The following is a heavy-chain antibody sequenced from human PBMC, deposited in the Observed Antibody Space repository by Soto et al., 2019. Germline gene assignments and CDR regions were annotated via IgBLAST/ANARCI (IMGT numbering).Heavy chain of an antibody. D-gene: IGHD3-22*01. V-gene: IGHV3-23*01. CDR2: ISGSGGST. CDR3: AKGANMIVVVIPHFDY. J-gene: IGHJ4*02. Sequence: EVQLLESGGGLVQPGGSLRLSCAASGFTFSSYAMSWVRQAPGKGLEWVSAISGSGGSTYYADSVKGRFTISRDDSKNTLYLQLNRLRAEDSAVYYCAKGANMIVVVIPHFDYWGQGTLVSVSS. CDR1: GFTFSSYA.